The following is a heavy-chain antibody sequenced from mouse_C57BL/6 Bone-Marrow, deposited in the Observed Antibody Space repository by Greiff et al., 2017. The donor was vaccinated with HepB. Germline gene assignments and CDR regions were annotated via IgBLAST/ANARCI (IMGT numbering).Heavy chain of an antibody. CDR2: IHPNSGST. Sequence: VQLQHSGAELVKPGASVKLSCKASGYTFTSYWMHWVKQRPGQGLEWIGMIHPNSGSTNYNEKFKSKATLTVDKSSSTAYRQLSSLTSEDSAVYYCARSGQLRPHDYWGQGTTLTVSS. J-gene: IGHJ2*01. CDR1: GYTFTSYW. V-gene: IGHV1-64*01. CDR3: ARSGQLRPHDY. D-gene: IGHD3-2*02.